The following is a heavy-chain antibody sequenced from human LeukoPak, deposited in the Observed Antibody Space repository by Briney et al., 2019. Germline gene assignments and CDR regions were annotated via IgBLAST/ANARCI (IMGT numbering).Heavy chain of an antibody. CDR3: ASGTFDDYGDYDRGDYFDH. Sequence: PSETLSLTCTVSGGSITSSSSYWGWVRQPPGKGPEWIGSIYYSGLTYDNPSLKSRVSTSVDPAKNHFSLKVTSVTAADTAVHYCASGTFDDYGDYDRGDYFDHWGQGTLVTVSS. J-gene: IGHJ4*02. D-gene: IGHD4-17*01. CDR2: IYYSGLT. CDR1: GGSITSSSSY. V-gene: IGHV4-39*02.